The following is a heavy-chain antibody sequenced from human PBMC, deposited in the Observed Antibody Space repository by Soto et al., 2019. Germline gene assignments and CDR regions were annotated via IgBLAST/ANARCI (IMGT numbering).Heavy chain of an antibody. V-gene: IGHV1-69*13. CDR3: SRVILGRITMIVVASDAFDI. J-gene: IGHJ3*02. Sequence: SVKVSCKASGGTFSSYAISWVRQAPGQGLEWMGGIIPIFGTANYAQKFQGRVTITADESTSTAYMELSSLRSEDTAVYYCSRVILGRITMIVVASDAFDIWGQGTMVTVSS. CDR2: IIPIFGTA. CDR1: GGTFSSYA. D-gene: IGHD3-22*01.